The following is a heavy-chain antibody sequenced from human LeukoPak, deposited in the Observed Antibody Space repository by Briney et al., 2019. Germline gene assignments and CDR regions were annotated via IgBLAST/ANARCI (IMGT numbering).Heavy chain of an antibody. V-gene: IGHV4-39*01. CDR1: GGSISGSSYH. J-gene: IGHJ4*02. CDR3: ATTDSYTSGGYDY. Sequence: SETLSLTCTVSGGSISGSSYHWGWIRQSPGKGLEWIGSINYSGTTYYNPSLKSRVTISVDTSKNQFSLKVSSVTAADTAVYYCATTDSYTSGGYDYWGQGTLVTVSS. D-gene: IGHD6-19*01. CDR2: INYSGTT.